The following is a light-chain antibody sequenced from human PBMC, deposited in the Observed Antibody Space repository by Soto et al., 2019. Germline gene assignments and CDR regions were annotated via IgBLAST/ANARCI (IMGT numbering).Light chain of an antibody. CDR1: QSITNY. J-gene: IGKJ1*01. CDR2: IAS. V-gene: IGKV1-39*01. Sequence: DIQMTQSPSSLSASVGDRVTITCRASQSITNYLNWYQQKPGRAPELLIYIASSLQSGVPSRFSGSGSGTDFTLTISSLQPEDFATYYCQQTYSFPRTFGQGTKVDIK. CDR3: QQTYSFPRT.